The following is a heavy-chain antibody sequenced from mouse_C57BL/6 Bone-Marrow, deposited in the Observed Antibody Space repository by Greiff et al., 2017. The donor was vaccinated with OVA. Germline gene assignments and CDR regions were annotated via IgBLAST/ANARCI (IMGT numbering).Heavy chain of an antibody. Sequence: EVQRVESGGGLVKPGGSLKLSCAASGFTFSDYGMHWVRQAPEKGLEWVAYISSGSSTIYYADTVKGRFTISRDNAKNTLFRQMTSLRSEDTAMYYCARGRELSDYFDYWGQGTTLTVSS. V-gene: IGHV5-17*01. CDR3: ARGRELSDYFDY. CDR1: GFTFSDYG. D-gene: IGHD4-1*01. CDR2: ISSGSSTI. J-gene: IGHJ2*01.